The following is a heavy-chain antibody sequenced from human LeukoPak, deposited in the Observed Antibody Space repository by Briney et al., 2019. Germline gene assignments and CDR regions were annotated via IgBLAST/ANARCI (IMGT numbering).Heavy chain of an antibody. D-gene: IGHD3-3*01. CDR1: GYSISSGYY. V-gene: IGHV4-38-2*01. CDR2: IYHSGST. CDR3: ASPDSYYDFWSGYFGY. J-gene: IGHJ4*02. Sequence: SETLSLTCAVSGYSISSGYYWGWIRQPPGKGLEWIGSIYHSGSTYYNPSLKGRVTISVDTSKNQFSLKLRSVTAADTAVYYCASPDSYYDFWSGYFGYWGQGTLVTVSS.